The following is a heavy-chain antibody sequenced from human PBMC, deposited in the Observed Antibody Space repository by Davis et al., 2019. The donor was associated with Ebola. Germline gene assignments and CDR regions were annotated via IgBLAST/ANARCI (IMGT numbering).Heavy chain of an antibody. CDR3: VREIRGYYGAY. Sequence: GESLKISCAASGFTFYSYAMYWVRQAPGKGLEWVSAITGTGDYTHYADSVQGRFTISRDNSKNTLFLQMNSLRAEDTAVYYCVREIRGYYGAYWGQGTLVTVSS. J-gene: IGHJ4*02. V-gene: IGHV3-23*01. D-gene: IGHD1-26*01. CDR2: ITGTGDYT. CDR1: GFTFYSYA.